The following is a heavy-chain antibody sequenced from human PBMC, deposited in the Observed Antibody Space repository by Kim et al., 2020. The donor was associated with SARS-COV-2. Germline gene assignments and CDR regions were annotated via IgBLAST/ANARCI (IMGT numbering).Heavy chain of an antibody. D-gene: IGHD3-9*01. Sequence: RFTISRDDSKNTLYLQMNSLKTEDTAVYYCTADQWNYDILTGYTYYFDYWGQGTLVTVSS. V-gene: IGHV3-15*01. CDR3: TADQWNYDILTGYTYYFDY. J-gene: IGHJ4*02.